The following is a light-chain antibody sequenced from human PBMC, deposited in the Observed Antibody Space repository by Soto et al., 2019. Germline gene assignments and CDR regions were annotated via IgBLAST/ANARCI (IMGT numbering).Light chain of an antibody. CDR1: QNINTW. V-gene: IGKV1-5*01. CDR2: DAS. Sequence: GGRITITCRASQNINTWLAWYQQKPGRAPKVLIYDASSLESGVPSRISGSGSGTEFILTISSLQLDDFATYYCHQYYGYPYTFGQGTRLEIK. J-gene: IGKJ5*01. CDR3: HQYYGYPYT.